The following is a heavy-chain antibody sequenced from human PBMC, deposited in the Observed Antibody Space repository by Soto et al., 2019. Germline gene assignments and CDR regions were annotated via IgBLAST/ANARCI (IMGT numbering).Heavy chain of an antibody. J-gene: IGHJ4*02. V-gene: IGHV1-18*04. CDR1: GYTFTSYG. Sequence: GASVKVSCKASGYTFTSYGISWVRQAPGQGLEWMGWISGYNGDTNYAQKLQGRVTMTTDTSTNTAYMGLRSLRSDGTAVYYCARAPHTVAGAGISYWAQGTLVPV. CDR3: ARAPHTVAGAGISY. D-gene: IGHD6-13*01. CDR2: ISGYNGDT.